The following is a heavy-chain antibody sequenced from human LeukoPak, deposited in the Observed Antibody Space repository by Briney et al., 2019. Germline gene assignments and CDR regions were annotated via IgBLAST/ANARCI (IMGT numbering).Heavy chain of an antibody. CDR2: ISSSNSTI. CDR3: AKLPVATNDYY. D-gene: IGHD5-12*01. J-gene: IGHJ4*02. CDR1: GFTFSSYN. Sequence: GGSLRLPCAASGFTFSSYNMNWVRQAPGKGLEWVSYISSSNSTIYYADSVKGRFTISRDNAKNSLYLQMNSLRAEDTALYYCAKLPVATNDYYWGQGTLVTVSS. V-gene: IGHV3-48*01.